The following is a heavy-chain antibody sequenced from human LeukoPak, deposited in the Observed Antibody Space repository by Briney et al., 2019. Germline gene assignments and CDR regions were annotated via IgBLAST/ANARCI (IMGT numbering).Heavy chain of an antibody. J-gene: IGHJ6*03. V-gene: IGHV1-18*01. CDR1: GNIFNTYG. Sequence: ASVKVSCKDSGNIFNTYGLSWVGRAPGQGLGWMAWINVHKGNTNYAQKFQGRVTMIADTSTSTVYMELSSLRSEDTAVYYCARGEAAALNYYYYYMDVWGKGTTVTVSS. CDR2: INVHKGNT. CDR3: ARGEAAALNYYYYYMDV. D-gene: IGHD6-13*01.